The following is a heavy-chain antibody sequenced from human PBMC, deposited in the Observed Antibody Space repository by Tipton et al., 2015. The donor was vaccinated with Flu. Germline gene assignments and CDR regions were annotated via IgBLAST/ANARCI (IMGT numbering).Heavy chain of an antibody. V-gene: IGHV4-38-2*01. CDR1: GYSISSGYS. CDR2: IYPGGST. Sequence: TLSLTCAVSGYSISSGYSWDWIRQPPGKGLEWIGSIYPGGSTYYNPSLKSRVTMSVDTSKNQFSLRLTSVTAADTAVYYCARGPPDIDMDWWGQGTLVIVSS. J-gene: IGHJ4*02. CDR3: ARGPPDIDMDW. D-gene: IGHD3/OR15-3a*01.